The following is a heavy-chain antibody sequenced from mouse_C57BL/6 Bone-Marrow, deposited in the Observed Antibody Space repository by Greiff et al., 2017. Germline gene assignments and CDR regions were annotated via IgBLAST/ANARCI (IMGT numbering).Heavy chain of an antibody. D-gene: IGHD1-2*01. CDR2: IHPSASDT. V-gene: IGHV1-74*01. CDR1: GYTFTSYW. CDR3: AILHYYGIIADD. J-gene: IGHJ2*01. Sequence: QVQLQQPGAELVKPGASVKVSCKASGYTFTSYWMHWVKQRPGQGLEWIGRIHPSASDTNYNQKFKGKATLTVDKSSSTAYMQLSSLTSEDSAVYYCAILHYYGIIADDWGQGTTLTVSS.